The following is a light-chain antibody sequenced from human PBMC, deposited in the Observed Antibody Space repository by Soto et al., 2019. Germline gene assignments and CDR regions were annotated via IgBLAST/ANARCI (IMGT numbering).Light chain of an antibody. CDR3: QHYNSYSEA. J-gene: IGKJ1*01. CDR2: AAS. CDR1: QSISGY. Sequence: DLQITQSPYSLSASVRARVTITCRASQSISGYLDWYQQKPGKAPKLLIYAASSLEGGVPSRFSGSGSGTDFTLSISSLQPEDFATYYCQHYNSYSEAFGQGTKVDIK. V-gene: IGKV1-39*01.